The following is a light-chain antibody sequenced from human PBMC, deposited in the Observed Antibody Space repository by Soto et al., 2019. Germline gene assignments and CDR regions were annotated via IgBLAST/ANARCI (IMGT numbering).Light chain of an antibody. V-gene: IGKV3-20*01. Sequence: EIVLTQSPGTLSLSPGERGILFCRTSQRVSGSSLAWYQQKLGQAPRLLMDDTSRRATGIPDRFSGRGSGTDFTLTISSVEPEDFAVYYCQHYGDSLTFGGGTKVDIK. J-gene: IGKJ4*01. CDR1: QRVSGSS. CDR3: QHYGDSLT. CDR2: DTS.